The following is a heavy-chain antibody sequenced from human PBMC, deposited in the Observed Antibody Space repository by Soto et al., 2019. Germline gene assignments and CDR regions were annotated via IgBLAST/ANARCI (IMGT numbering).Heavy chain of an antibody. CDR3: ARQFWVTTYYFDY. Sequence: ASVKVSCKASGGTFSSYAISWVRQAPGQGLEWMGGIIPIFGTANYAQKFQGRVTITAGESTSTAYMELSSLRSEDTAVYYCARQFWVTTYYFDYWGQGTLVTVSS. CDR1: GGTFSSYA. J-gene: IGHJ4*02. D-gene: IGHD4-17*01. V-gene: IGHV1-69*13. CDR2: IIPIFGTA.